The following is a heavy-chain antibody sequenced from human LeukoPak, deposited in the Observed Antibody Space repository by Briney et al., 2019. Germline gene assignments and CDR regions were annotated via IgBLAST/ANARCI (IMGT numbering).Heavy chain of an antibody. V-gene: IGHV4-30-2*01. CDR3: ARMTTVTRYYYYYGMDV. CDR1: GGSISSGGFS. J-gene: IGHJ6*02. D-gene: IGHD4-17*01. Sequence: SQTLSLTCGVSGGSISSGGFSWSWIRQPPGKGLEWIGYIYHSGSTYYKPSLKSRVTISIDRSKNYSSLNLSSVTAADTAVYYCARMTTVTRYYYYYGMDVWGQGTTVTVSS. CDR2: IYHSGST.